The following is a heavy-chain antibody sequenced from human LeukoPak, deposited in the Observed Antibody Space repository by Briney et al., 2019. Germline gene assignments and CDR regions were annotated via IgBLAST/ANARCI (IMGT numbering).Heavy chain of an antibody. CDR3: ATDNPAPINDYGDYPRAFDI. J-gene: IGHJ3*02. CDR2: FDPEDGET. V-gene: IGHV1-24*01. D-gene: IGHD4-17*01. Sequence: GASVKVSCKVSGYTLTELSMHWVRQAPGKGLEWMGGFDPEDGETIYAQKFQGRVTMTEDTSTDTAYMELRSLRSEDTAVYYCATDNPAPINDYGDYPRAFDIWGQGTMVTVSS. CDR1: GYTLTELS.